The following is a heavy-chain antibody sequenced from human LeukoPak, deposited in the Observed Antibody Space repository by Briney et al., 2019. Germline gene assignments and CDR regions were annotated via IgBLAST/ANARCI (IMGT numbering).Heavy chain of an antibody. J-gene: IGHJ5*02. CDR2: IYNSGST. D-gene: IGHD2-2*01. CDR1: GGSFSGYY. CDR3: ARWGTYASTSNWFDP. Sequence: KSSETLSLTCAVYGGSFSGYYWGWIRQSPGRGLERIGYIYNSGSTYYNPSLKSRVTISVDTSKNQFSLRLSSVTAADTAVYYCARWGTYASTSNWFDPWGQGTLVTVSS. V-gene: IGHV4-34*01.